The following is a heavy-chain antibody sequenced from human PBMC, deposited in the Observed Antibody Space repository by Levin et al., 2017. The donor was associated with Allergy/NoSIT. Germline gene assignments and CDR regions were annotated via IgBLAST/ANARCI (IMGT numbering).Heavy chain of an antibody. J-gene: IGHJ4*02. D-gene: IGHD6-6*01. CDR3: ATQNIAARHFDY. CDR2: INHSGSS. CDR1: GGSFSDYY. Sequence: PSETLSLTCAVYGGSFSDYYWSWIRQPPGEGLEWIGEINHSGSSNYNPSLKSRVTISVDTSKNQFSLKLTSVTAADTAVYYCATQNIAARHFDYWGQGTLVTVSS. V-gene: IGHV4-34*01.